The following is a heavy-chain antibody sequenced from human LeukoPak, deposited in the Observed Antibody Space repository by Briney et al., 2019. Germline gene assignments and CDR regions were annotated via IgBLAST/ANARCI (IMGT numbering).Heavy chain of an antibody. V-gene: IGHV4-4*07. CDR3: AREARIVVVPAATYSFWYYGMDV. J-gene: IGHJ6*02. CDR2: IYTSGST. CDR1: GGSISSYY. D-gene: IGHD2-2*01. Sequence: SETLSLTCTVSGGSISSYYWSWIRQPAGKGLEWIGRIYTSGSTNYNPSLKSRVTMSVDTSKNQFSLKLSSVTAADTAVYYCAREARIVVVPAATYSFWYYGMDVWGQGTTVTVSS.